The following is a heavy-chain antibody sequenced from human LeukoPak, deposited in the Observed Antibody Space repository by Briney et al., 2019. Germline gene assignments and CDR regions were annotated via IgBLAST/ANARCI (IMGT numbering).Heavy chain of an antibody. CDR2: ISGSGGST. CDR1: GFTFSSYG. CDR3: AKDPRYNKLSHCSGGSCYSNY. V-gene: IGHV3-23*01. D-gene: IGHD2-15*01. Sequence: GGTLRLSCAASGFTFSSYGMSWVRQAPGKGLEWVSAISGSGGSTYYADSVKGRFTISRDNSKNTLYLQMNSLRAEDTAVYYCAKDPRYNKLSHCSGGSCYSNYWGQGTLVTVSS. J-gene: IGHJ4*02.